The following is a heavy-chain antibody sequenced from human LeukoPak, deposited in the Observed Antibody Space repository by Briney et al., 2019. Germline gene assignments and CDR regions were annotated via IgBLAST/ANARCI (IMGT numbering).Heavy chain of an antibody. D-gene: IGHD4-17*01. J-gene: IGHJ3*02. CDR1: GFTFDDYA. CDR3: AIPATVTTPYDAFDI. V-gene: IGHV3-43*02. Sequence: GGSLRLSCAASGFTFDDYAMHWVRQAPGKGLEWVSLISGDGGSTYYADSVKGRFTISRDNSKNSLYLQMNSLGTEDTALYYCAIPATVTTPYDAFDIWGQGTMVTVSS. CDR2: ISGDGGST.